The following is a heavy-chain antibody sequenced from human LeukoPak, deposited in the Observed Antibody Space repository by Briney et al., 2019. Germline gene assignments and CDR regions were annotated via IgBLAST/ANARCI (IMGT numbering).Heavy chain of an antibody. CDR1: GFTFSSYA. CDR3: AKGDVLLWFGELLYPLDY. CDR2: ISGSGGST. D-gene: IGHD3-10*01. V-gene: IGHV3-23*01. Sequence: GASPRLSCAASGFTFSSYAMSWVRQAPGKGLEWVSAISGSGGSTYYADSVKGRFTISRDNSKNTLYLQMNSLRAEDTAVYYCAKGDVLLWFGELLYPLDYWGQGTLVTVSS. J-gene: IGHJ4*02.